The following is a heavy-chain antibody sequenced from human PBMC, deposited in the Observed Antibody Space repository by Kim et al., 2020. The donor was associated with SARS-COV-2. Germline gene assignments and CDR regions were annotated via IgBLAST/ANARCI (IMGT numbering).Heavy chain of an antibody. CDR1: GFTFSSYE. J-gene: IGHJ6*02. CDR3: ASLGRGGGYYYYYYGMDV. CDR2: ISSSGSTI. Sequence: GGSLRLSCAASGFTFSSYEMNWVRQAPGKGLEWVSYISSSGSTIYYADSVKGRFTISRDNAKNSLYLQMNSLRAEDTAVYYCASLGRGGGYYYYYYGMDVWGQGTTVTVSS. D-gene: IGHD3-16*01. V-gene: IGHV3-48*03.